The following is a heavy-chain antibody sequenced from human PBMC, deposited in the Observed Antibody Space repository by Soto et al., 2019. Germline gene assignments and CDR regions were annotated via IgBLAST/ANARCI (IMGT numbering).Heavy chain of an antibody. J-gene: IGHJ6*02. Sequence: GGSLRLSCAASGFTFSYYYMIWIRQAPGKGLEWVSYISSSGSTIYYADSAKGRFTISRDNAKNSLYLQMNSLRAEDTAVYYCARDLGSIAVAATNVYYGMDVWGQGTTVTVSS. V-gene: IGHV3-11*01. CDR3: ARDLGSIAVAATNVYYGMDV. CDR1: GFTFSYYY. CDR2: ISSSGSTI. D-gene: IGHD6-19*01.